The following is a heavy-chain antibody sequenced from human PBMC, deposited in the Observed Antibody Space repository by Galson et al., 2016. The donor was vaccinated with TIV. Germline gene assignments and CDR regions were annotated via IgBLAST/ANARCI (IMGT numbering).Heavy chain of an antibody. CDR1: GFTFSDYY. J-gene: IGHJ4*02. Sequence: SLRLSCAASGFTFSDYYMSWIRQAPGKGLEWVSYIGSNGRIIYYADSVRGRFTISRDNAKSSLYLQMNSLRVEDTAVYYCARDCSSTNCYTDPIYFHSWGQGALVTVSS. V-gene: IGHV3-11*01. CDR2: IGSNGRII. CDR3: ARDCSSTNCYTDPIYFHS. D-gene: IGHD2-2*02.